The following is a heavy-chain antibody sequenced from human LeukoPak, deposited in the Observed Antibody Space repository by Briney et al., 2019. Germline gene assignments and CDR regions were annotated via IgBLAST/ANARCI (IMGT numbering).Heavy chain of an antibody. CDR3: ARDWGITMVRGVILDY. CDR2: IYYSGST. D-gene: IGHD3-10*01. V-gene: IGHV4-39*06. CDR1: GGSISSSSYY. J-gene: IGHJ4*02. Sequence: SETLSLTCTVSGGSISSSSYYWGWIRQPPGKGLEWIGSIYYSGSTYYNPPLKSRVTISVDTSKNQFPLKLSSVTAADTAVYYCARDWGITMVRGVILDYWGQGTLVTVSS.